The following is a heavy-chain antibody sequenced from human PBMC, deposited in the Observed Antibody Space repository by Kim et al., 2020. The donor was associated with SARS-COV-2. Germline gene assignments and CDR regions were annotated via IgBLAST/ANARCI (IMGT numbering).Heavy chain of an antibody. V-gene: IGHV3-15*01. J-gene: IGHJ4*02. CDR3: STLRGHLSAGLAY. D-gene: IGHD3-16*02. Sequence: YAAPTNGRFTISRDDSKNTLYLQMDGLKTEDTAVYYCSTLRGHLSAGLAYWGQGTLVTVSS.